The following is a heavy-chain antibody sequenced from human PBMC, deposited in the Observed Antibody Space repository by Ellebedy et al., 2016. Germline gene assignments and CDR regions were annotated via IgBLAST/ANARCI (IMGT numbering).Heavy chain of an antibody. CDR1: GYTFTGYY. Sequence: ASVKVSXKASGYTFTGYYMHWVRQAPGQGLEWMGWINPNSGGTNYAQKFQGRVTMTRDTSISTAYMELSRLRSDDTAVYYCARGAGTGYYYYMDVWGKGTTVTVSS. J-gene: IGHJ6*03. CDR2: INPNSGGT. D-gene: IGHD6-19*01. CDR3: ARGAGTGYYYYMDV. V-gene: IGHV1-2*02.